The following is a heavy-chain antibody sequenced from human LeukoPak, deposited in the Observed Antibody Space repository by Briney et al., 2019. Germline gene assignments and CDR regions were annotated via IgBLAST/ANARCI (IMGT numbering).Heavy chain of an antibody. CDR2: ISSSGSTI. Sequence: GGSLRLSCAASGFTFSGYEMNWVRQAPGKGLEWVSYISSSGSTIYYADSVKGRFTISRDNSKNTLYLQMDSLRAEDTAVYYCAKDQKYYDILTGYYTHYFDYWGQGTLVTVSS. CDR1: GFTFSGYE. J-gene: IGHJ4*02. D-gene: IGHD3-9*01. CDR3: AKDQKYYDILTGYYTHYFDY. V-gene: IGHV3-48*03.